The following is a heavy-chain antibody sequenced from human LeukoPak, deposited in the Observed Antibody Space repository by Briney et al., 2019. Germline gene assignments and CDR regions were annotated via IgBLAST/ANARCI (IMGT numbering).Heavy chain of an antibody. CDR3: ARGYDSSGSIFDY. J-gene: IGHJ4*02. D-gene: IGHD3-22*01. CDR2: ISSSGHTI. Sequence: PGGSLRLSCAASGFTFSSFEMNWVRQATGKGREWGSYISSSGHTIYYADSVKGRFTISRDNAKNSLYLQMNSLRGEDTAVYYCARGYDSSGSIFDYWGQGILVTVSS. V-gene: IGHV3-48*03. CDR1: GFTFSSFE.